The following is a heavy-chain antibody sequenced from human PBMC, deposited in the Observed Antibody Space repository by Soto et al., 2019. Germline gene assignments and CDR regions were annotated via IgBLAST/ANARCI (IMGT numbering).Heavy chain of an antibody. CDR1: GFTFSSYA. D-gene: IGHD2-2*01. CDR2: ISGSGGST. V-gene: IGHV3-23*01. CDR3: AKDILGYCSRTSCYDTSEYFQH. J-gene: IGHJ1*01. Sequence: EVQLLESGGGLVQPGGSLRLSCAASGFTFSSYAMSWVRQAPGKGLEWVSAISGSGGSTYYADSVKGRFTISRDNSKNTLYLQMNSLRAEDTAVYYCAKDILGYCSRTSCYDTSEYFQHWGQGTLVTVSS.